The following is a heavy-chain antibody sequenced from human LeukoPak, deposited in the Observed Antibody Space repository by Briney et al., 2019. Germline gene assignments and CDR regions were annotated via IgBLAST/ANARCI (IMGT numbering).Heavy chain of an antibody. CDR1: GYTFTTYW. CDR2: IYPGDSDT. J-gene: IGHJ4*02. V-gene: IGHV5-51*01. CDR3: ARQNDFRLDY. Sequence: GGSLKISCKGSGYTFTTYWIGWVRQLPGKGLEWMGIIYPGDSDTRYSPSLQGQVTISVDTSIGTAYLQWSSLKASDTAIYYCARQNDFRLDYWGQGTLVTVSS. D-gene: IGHD3-3*01.